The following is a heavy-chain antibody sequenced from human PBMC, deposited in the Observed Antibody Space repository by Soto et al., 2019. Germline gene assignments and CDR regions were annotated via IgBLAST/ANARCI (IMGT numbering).Heavy chain of an antibody. J-gene: IGHJ4*02. Sequence: GGSLRLSCAASGFTFGGYAVSWVRQAPGKGLEWVSAISGSGGSTYYADSVKGQFTISRDNAKNSLYLQMNSLRAEDTAVYYCARERYYYGSGDYWGQGTLVTVS. D-gene: IGHD3-10*01. CDR1: GFTFGGYA. V-gene: IGHV3-23*01. CDR2: ISGSGGST. CDR3: ARERYYYGSGDY.